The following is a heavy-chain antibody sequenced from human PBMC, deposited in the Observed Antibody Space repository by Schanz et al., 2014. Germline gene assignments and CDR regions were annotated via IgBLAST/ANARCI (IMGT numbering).Heavy chain of an antibody. V-gene: IGHV1-24*01. CDR2: FDVEDGET. D-gene: IGHD3-10*01. CDR3: ATNSPFRMVRGSNAFDA. J-gene: IGHJ3*01. Sequence: QVQLLQSGSEVKKPGASVKASCEISGYTVSALAMHWVRQAPGKGLEWLGGFDVEDGETIYAQKFQGRVTMTEDTSTETAYMELSGLRSGDTAVYYCATNSPFRMVRGSNAFDAWGQGTMVTVSS. CDR1: GYTVSALA.